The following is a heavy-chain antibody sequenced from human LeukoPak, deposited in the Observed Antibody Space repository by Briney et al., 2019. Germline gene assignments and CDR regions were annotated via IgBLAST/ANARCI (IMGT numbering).Heavy chain of an antibody. CDR1: GGSIAESSDY. Sequence: PSETLILTCSVSGGSIAESSDYWGWIRQPPGKGLEWIGSVYYTGITDYNPSLKSRANIFVDTSENKFSLNLTSVTAADTAVYYCARRSIAAAVDYWGRGTLVTVSS. D-gene: IGHD6-13*01. CDR2: VYYTGIT. J-gene: IGHJ4*02. V-gene: IGHV4-39*01. CDR3: ARRSIAAAVDY.